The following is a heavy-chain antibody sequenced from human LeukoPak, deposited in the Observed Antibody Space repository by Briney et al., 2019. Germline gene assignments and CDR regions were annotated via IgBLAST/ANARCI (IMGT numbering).Heavy chain of an antibody. CDR3: ARFGSWYALTYYYYGMDV. CDR1: GYTFTGYD. V-gene: IGHV1-2*02. Sequence: ASVKVSCKASGYTFTGYDMNWVRQAPGQGLEWMGWINANSGGTNYAQKFQGRVTMTRDTSISTAYMELSRLRSDDTAVYYCARFGSWYALTYYYYGMDVWGQGTTVTVFS. D-gene: IGHD6-13*01. J-gene: IGHJ6*02. CDR2: INANSGGT.